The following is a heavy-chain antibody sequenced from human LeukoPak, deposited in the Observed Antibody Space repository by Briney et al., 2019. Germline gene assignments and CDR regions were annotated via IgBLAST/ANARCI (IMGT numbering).Heavy chain of an antibody. J-gene: IGHJ1*01. D-gene: IGHD2-2*01. CDR1: GFTFSSYA. CDR3: AIYIVVVPAANEYFQH. CDR2: ISGSGGST. V-gene: IGHV3-23*01. Sequence: GGSLRLSXAASGFTFSSYAMSWVRQAPGKGLEWVSAISGSGGSTYYADSVKGRFTISRDNSKNTLYLQMNSLRAEDTAVYYCAIYIVVVPAANEYFQHWGQGILVTVSS.